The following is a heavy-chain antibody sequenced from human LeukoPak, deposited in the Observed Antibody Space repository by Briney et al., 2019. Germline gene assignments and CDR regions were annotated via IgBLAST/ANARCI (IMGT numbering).Heavy chain of an antibody. CDR2: IIPIFGTA. Sequence: GASVKVSCKASGGTFSSYAISWVRQAPGQGLEWMGGIIPIFGTANYAQKFQGRVTITADESTSTAYMELSSLRSEDTAVYYCARDRPGMYSSSPLDRYNWFDPWGQGTLVTVSS. V-gene: IGHV1-69*13. J-gene: IGHJ5*02. CDR3: ARDRPGMYSSSPLDRYNWFDP. CDR1: GGTFSSYA. D-gene: IGHD6-13*01.